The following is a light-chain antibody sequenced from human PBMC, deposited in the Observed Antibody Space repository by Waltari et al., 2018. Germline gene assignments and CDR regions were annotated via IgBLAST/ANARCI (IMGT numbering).Light chain of an antibody. V-gene: IGKV2-30*01. CDR3: MQGTHWPWT. Sequence: DVVLTQSPLSLPVTLGQPTSISCSSSQSLVYSDGNIYLSWFHQRPGQSPRRLIHKVSNRNSGVPDRFSGSGSHSDFTLRISRVKAEDIGFYFCMQGTHWPWTFGQGTRVEIK. CDR2: KVS. J-gene: IGKJ1*01. CDR1: QSLVYSDGNIY.